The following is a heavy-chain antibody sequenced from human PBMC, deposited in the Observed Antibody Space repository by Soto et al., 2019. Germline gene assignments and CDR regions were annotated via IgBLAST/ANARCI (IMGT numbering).Heavy chain of an antibody. Sequence: GGSLRLSCAASGFSFSDYAMSWVRQAPGKGLEWVSSISRTGDSAYYADSVKGRFAISRDRSKNRLSLQMNSLRVEYTAVYYCAKGPDGSGYYHNWFDSWGQVTLVTVSS. CDR3: AKGPDGSGYYHNWFDS. V-gene: IGHV3-23*01. D-gene: IGHD3-22*01. J-gene: IGHJ5*01. CDR2: ISRTGDSA. CDR1: GFSFSDYA.